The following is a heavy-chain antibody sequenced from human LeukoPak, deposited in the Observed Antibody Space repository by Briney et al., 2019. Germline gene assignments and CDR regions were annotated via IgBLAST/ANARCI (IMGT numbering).Heavy chain of an antibody. Sequence: ASVKVSCKASGYTFTSYGISWVRQATGQGLEWMGWISAYNGNTNYAQKLQGRVTMTTDTSTSTAYMELRSLRSDDTAVYYCARGAKPNCYGSGSYLYWGQGTLVTVSS. CDR2: ISAYNGNT. D-gene: IGHD3-10*01. CDR1: GYTFTSYG. J-gene: IGHJ4*02. V-gene: IGHV1-18*04. CDR3: ARGAKPNCYGSGSYLY.